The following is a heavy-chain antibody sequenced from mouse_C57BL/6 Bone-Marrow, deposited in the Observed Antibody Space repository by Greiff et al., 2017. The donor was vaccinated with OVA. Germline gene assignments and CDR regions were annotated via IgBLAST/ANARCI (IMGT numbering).Heavy chain of an antibody. CDR1: GYTFTSYW. J-gene: IGHJ2*01. CDR2: IDPSDSYT. Sequence: KQSCKASGYTFTSYWMHWVKQRPGQGLEWIGEIDPSDSYTNYYQKFKGKSTLTVDKSSSTAYMQLSSLTSEDSAVYYCAREGLTGSYYFDYWGQGTTLTVSS. CDR3: AREGLTGSYYFDY. V-gene: IGHV1-69*01. D-gene: IGHD4-1*01.